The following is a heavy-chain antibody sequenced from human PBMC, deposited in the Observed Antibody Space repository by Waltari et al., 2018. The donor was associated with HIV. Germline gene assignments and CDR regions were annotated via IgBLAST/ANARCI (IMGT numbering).Heavy chain of an antibody. J-gene: IGHJ6*02. D-gene: IGHD2-21*02. CDR3: ASIAYCGGDCYPRGMDV. Sequence: EVQLVEPGGGLVQPGGSLSLPCAASGFTVSSNYMGWVRQAPGKGLEWVSVIYSGGSTYYADSVKGRFTISRDNSKNTLYLQMNSLRAEDTAVYYCASIAYCGGDCYPRGMDVWGQGTTVTVSS. CDR2: IYSGGST. CDR1: GFTVSSNY. V-gene: IGHV3-66*01.